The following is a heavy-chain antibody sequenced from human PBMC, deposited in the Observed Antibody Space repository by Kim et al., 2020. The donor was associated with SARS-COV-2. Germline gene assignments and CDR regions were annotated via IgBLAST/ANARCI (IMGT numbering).Heavy chain of an antibody. CDR3: ARVNGDYGAYYFDY. V-gene: IGHV3-7*04. J-gene: IGHJ4*02. D-gene: IGHD4-17*01. Sequence: VDSVKGRFTISRDNAKNSLYLQMNSLRAEDTAVYYCARVNGDYGAYYFDYWGQGTLVTVSS.